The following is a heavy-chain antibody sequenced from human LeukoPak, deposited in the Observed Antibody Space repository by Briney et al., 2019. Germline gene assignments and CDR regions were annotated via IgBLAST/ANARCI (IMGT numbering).Heavy chain of an antibody. J-gene: IGHJ4*02. CDR1: GFTFSSYE. CDR2: IKSDGSEE. V-gene: IGHV3-7*01. Sequence: GGSLRLSCAASGFTFSSYEMNWVRQAPGKGLEWVANIKSDGSEENYVDSLKGRFTISRDNAKNSLYLQINSLRVEDTAVYYCARDSNWYPIDYWGQGTLVTVSS. CDR3: ARDSNWYPIDY. D-gene: IGHD6-13*01.